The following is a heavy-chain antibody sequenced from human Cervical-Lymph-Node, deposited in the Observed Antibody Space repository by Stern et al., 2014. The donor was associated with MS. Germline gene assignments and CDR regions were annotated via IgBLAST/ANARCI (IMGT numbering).Heavy chain of an antibody. Sequence: VQLVQSGGGVVQPGRSLRLSCAASGFSFSRYAMHWVRQAQGKGLEWVALKWYDGSNPLYAASGTCRFTISRYNFKNTLYLQMNSLRSEDTAVYYCASAYSSSHYYFDYWGQGTLVTFSS. D-gene: IGHD6-13*01. J-gene: IGHJ4*02. V-gene: IGHV3-33*01. CDR1: GFSFSRYA. CDR2: KWYDGSNP. CDR3: ASAYSSSHYYFDY.